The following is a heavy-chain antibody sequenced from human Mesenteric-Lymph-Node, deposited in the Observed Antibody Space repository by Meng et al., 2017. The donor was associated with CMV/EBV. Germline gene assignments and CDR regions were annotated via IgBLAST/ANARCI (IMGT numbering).Heavy chain of an antibody. CDR3: AREPMVRGVIIEAHFDY. CDR1: GTFSSYA. Sequence: GTFSSYAISWVRQAPGQGREWMGGIIPIFGTANYAQKFQGRVTITADESTSTAYMELSSLRSEDTAVYYCAREPMVRGVIIEAHFDYWGQGTLVTVSS. J-gene: IGHJ4*02. V-gene: IGHV1-69*01. D-gene: IGHD3-10*01. CDR2: IIPIFGTA.